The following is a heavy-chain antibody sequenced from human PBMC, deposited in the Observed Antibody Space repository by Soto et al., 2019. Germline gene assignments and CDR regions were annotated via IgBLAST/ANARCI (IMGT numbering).Heavy chain of an antibody. CDR2: IYYSGST. D-gene: IGHD6-13*01. J-gene: IGHJ5*02. CDR3: ARAKAPLYSSSWYSLDP. Sequence: QVQLQESGPGLVKPSETLSLTCTVSGGSISSYYWSWIRQPPGKGLEWIGYIYYSGSTNYNPSPKSRVTIAADTSKNQFSLKLSSVTASDTAVYYCARAKAPLYSSSWYSLDPWGQGTLVTVSS. CDR1: GGSISSYY. V-gene: IGHV4-59*08.